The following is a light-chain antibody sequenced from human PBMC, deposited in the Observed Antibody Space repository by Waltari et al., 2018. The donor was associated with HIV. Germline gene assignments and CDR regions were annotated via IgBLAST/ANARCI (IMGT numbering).Light chain of an antibody. CDR3: QSYDSSLSGMV. V-gene: IGLV1-40*01. Sequence: QSVLTQPPSVSGAPGQRVTISCTGTTSNIGAAYDVPWYQQLPGTAPKLLIFNNSNRPSGVPDRFSGSKSGTSASLAISGLQAEDEADYYCQSYDSSLSGMVFGGGTKLTVL. J-gene: IGLJ3*02. CDR1: TSNIGAAYD. CDR2: NNS.